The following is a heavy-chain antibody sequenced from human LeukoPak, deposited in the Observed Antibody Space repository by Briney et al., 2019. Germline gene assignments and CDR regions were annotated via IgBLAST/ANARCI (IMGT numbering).Heavy chain of an antibody. CDR3: ARGLYYYGSGSYYKYPNHWFDP. J-gene: IGHJ5*02. CDR2: INHSGST. D-gene: IGHD3-10*01. V-gene: IGHV4-34*01. CDR1: GGSFSGYY. Sequence: SETLSLTCAVYGGSFSGYYWSWIRQPPGKGLEWIGEINHSGSTNYNPSLKSRVTISVDTSKNRFSLKLSSVTAADTAVYYCARGLYYYGSGSYYKYPNHWFDPWGQGTLVTVSS.